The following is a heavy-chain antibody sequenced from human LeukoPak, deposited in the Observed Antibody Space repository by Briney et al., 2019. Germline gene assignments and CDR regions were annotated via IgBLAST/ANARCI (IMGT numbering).Heavy chain of an antibody. CDR1: SGSISSSTYY. V-gene: IGHV4-39*07. CDR3: ARAVGTDGYNLWVY. D-gene: IGHD5-24*01. Sequence: PSETLSLPCTVSSGSISSSTYYWGWIRKPPGEGLEWIGTIYYTGRTYYNPSLKSRVTISVDTSKNQFSLKLTSVTAADTAVYYCARAVGTDGYNLWVYWGQGTLVTVSS. CDR2: IYYTGRT. J-gene: IGHJ4*02.